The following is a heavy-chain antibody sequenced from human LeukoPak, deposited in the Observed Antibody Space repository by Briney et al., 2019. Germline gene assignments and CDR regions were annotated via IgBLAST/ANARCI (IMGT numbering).Heavy chain of an antibody. J-gene: IGHJ4*02. CDR2: ISSNGSRT. V-gene: IGHV3-64*01. D-gene: IGHD1-26*01. CDR1: GFTFSSYA. CDR3: ARGGPFQWELLVY. Sequence: WRSLRLSCAASGFTFSSYAMHWVRQAPGKGLKYVSVISSNGSRTYYANSVKGRFTISRDNSKNTLYLQMGSLRAEDMAVYYCARGGPFQWELLVYWGQGTLVTVSS.